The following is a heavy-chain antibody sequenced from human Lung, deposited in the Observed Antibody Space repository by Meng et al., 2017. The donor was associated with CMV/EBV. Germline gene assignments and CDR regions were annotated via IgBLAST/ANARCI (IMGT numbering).Heavy chain of an antibody. Sequence: LEEAGPGLVKPSAPLSLPCTVSGGSISSSSYYWAWIRQPPGEGLEWIGSVVYSGTTYYTSSLKSRVSISVDTSKNQFSLKLSSVTAADTAVYYCARHHHSPTFDYWGQGTLVTVSS. CDR3: ARHHHSPTFDY. CDR2: VVYSGTT. D-gene: IGHD1-14*01. V-gene: IGHV4-39*01. J-gene: IGHJ4*02. CDR1: GGSISSSSYY.